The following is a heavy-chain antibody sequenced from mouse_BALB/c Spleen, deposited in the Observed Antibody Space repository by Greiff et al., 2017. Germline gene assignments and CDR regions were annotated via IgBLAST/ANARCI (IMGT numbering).Heavy chain of an antibody. CDR3: ARLRDYFDY. CDR1: GYTFTSYW. J-gene: IGHJ2*01. Sequence: QVQLQQSGAELAKPGASVKMSCKASGYTFTSYWMHWVKQRPGQGLEWIGYINPSTGYTEYNQKFKDKATLTADKSSSTAYMQLSSLTSEDSAVYYCARLRDYFDYWGQGTTLTVSS. CDR2: INPSTGYT. V-gene: IGHV1-7*01.